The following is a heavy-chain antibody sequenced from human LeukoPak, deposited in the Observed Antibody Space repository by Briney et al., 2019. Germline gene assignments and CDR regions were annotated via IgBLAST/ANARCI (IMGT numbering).Heavy chain of an antibody. CDR1: GGSISSGSYY. CDR2: LYTSGST. D-gene: IGHD1-1*01. Sequence: SETLSLTCTVSGGSISSGSYYWSWIRRPAGKGLEWIGRLYTSGSTNYNPSLRSRVTISVDTSKNQFSLKLSSVTAADTAVYYCARGNWNDVVGYYFDYWGQGTLVTVSS. CDR3: ARGNWNDVVGYYFDY. V-gene: IGHV4-61*02. J-gene: IGHJ4*02.